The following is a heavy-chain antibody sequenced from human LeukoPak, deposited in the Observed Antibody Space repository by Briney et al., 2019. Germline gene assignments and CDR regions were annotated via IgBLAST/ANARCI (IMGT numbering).Heavy chain of an antibody. CDR1: GYAFTSCG. J-gene: IGHJ4*02. D-gene: IGHD5-12*01. CDR3: ATDRPDIPYSGYANFDY. Sequence: GASVKVSCKASGYAFTSCGICWVRQAPGQGLEWMGWISAYNGNTNYAQKLQGRVTMTTDTSTSTAYMELRSLRSEDTAVYYCATDRPDIPYSGYANFDYWGQGTLVTVSS. CDR2: ISAYNGNT. V-gene: IGHV1-18*01.